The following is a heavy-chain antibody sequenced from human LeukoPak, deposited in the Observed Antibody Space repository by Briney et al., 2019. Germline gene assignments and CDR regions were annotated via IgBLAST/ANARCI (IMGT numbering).Heavy chain of an antibody. J-gene: IGHJ4*02. CDR1: GFTFSSYA. Sequence: GGSLRLSCAASGFTFSSYAMHLVRQAPGKGLEWVAVISYDGSNKYYADSVKGRFTISRDNSKNTLYLQMNSLRAEDTAVYYCARDLKWELLGGYYFDYWGQGTLVTVSS. CDR2: ISYDGSNK. V-gene: IGHV3-30-3*01. CDR3: ARDLKWELLGGYYFDY. D-gene: IGHD1-26*01.